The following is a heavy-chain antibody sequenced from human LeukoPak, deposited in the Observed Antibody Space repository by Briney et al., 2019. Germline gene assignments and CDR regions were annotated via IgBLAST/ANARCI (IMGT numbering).Heavy chain of an antibody. D-gene: IGHD3-10*01. CDR3: AREPEPTPFGELFQIGGDY. V-gene: IGHV4-34*01. J-gene: IGHJ4*02. Sequence: SETLSLTCAVYGGSFSGYYWSWIRQPPGKGLEWIGEINHSGSTNYNPSLKSRVTISVDTSKNQFSLKLSSVTAADTAVSYCAREPEPTPFGELFQIGGDYWGQGTLVTVSS. CDR1: GGSFSGYY. CDR2: INHSGST.